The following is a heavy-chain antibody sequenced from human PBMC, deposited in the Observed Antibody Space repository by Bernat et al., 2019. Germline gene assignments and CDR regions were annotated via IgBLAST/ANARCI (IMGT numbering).Heavy chain of an antibody. CDR2: IYGAEIT. J-gene: IGHJ4*02. CDR1: GFSVTRTH. Sequence: EVQLVESGGDLVQPGGSLRLSCAVSGFSVTRTHVGWVRQASGKGLEWVSFIYGAEITTYGDSVKGRFTISRDNSKNTVYLQMNKVRAEDTALYYCVGYGGNSVWGQGTRVTVSS. CDR3: VGYGGNSV. V-gene: IGHV3-66*01. D-gene: IGHD2-21*02.